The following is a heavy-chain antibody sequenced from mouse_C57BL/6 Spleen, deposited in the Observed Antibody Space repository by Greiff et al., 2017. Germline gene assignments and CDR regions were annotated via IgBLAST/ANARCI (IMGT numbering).Heavy chain of an antibody. D-gene: IGHD2-1*01. V-gene: IGHV5-6*01. CDR2: ISSGGSYT. J-gene: IGHJ2*01. Sequence: EVHLVESGGDLVKPGGSLKLSCAASGFTFSSYGMSWVRQTPDKRLEWVATISSGGSYTYYPDSVKGRFTISRDNAKNTLYLQMSSLKSEDTAMYYGARQGGNYYFDYWGQGTTLTVSS. CDR1: GFTFSSYG. CDR3: ARQGGNYYFDY.